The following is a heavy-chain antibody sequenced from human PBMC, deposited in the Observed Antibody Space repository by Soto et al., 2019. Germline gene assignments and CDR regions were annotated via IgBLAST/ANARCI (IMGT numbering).Heavy chain of an antibody. CDR2: IIHSKRT. J-gene: IGHJ6*02. CDR3: ARQRPTDGRWEFANYYGMDV. V-gene: IGHV4-34*12. CDR1: GGSFSAYY. D-gene: IGHD1-26*01. Sequence: PSETLSLTCAVYGGSFSAYYWSWVRQPPGKGLEWIGEIIHSKRTKYNPSLKSRVTISVDTSKNRFSLKLSSVTAADTAVYYCARQRPTDGRWEFANYYGMDVWGQGTPVTVSS.